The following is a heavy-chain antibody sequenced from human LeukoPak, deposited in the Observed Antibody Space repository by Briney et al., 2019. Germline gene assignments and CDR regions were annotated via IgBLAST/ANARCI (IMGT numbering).Heavy chain of an antibody. CDR3: SRGPRFDP. V-gene: IGHV1-8*01. J-gene: IGHJ5*02. Sequence: ASVKVSCKTSGYSFNIYEINWVRQATGQGLEWMGWVNPNSGDTDYAQKFQGRLTMTRNTSISTAYMELSGLRLKDTAVYYCSRGPRFDPWGQGTQVTVSS. CDR1: GYSFNIYE. CDR2: VNPNSGDT.